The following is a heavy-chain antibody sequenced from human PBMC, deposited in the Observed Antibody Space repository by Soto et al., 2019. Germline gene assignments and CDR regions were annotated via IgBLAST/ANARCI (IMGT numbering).Heavy chain of an antibody. CDR1: GYSFTRYS. CDR3: ARDRASGSFDY. D-gene: IGHD1-26*01. V-gene: IGHV7-4-1*01. CDR2: INPNTGNP. Sequence: QVQLVQSGSESMQPGASVKVSCKGFGYSFTRYSINWLRQAPGQGLEWMGWINPNTGNPTYDQGFTGRFVFSVDTSVSTVYLQIYILKADDSAVYYCARDRASGSFDYWGQGTLVTVSS. J-gene: IGHJ4*02.